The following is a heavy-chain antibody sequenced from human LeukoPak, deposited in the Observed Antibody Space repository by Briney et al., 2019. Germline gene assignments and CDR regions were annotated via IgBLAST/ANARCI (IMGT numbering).Heavy chain of an antibody. CDR3: ATARSVSGYDLFDY. Sequence: PSETLSLTCAVYGGSFSGYYWSWIRQPPGKGLEWIGEINHSGSTNYNPSLKSRVTISVDTSKNQFSLKLSSVTAADTAVYYCATARSVSGYDLFDYWGQVTLVTVSS. D-gene: IGHD5-12*01. V-gene: IGHV4-34*01. CDR2: INHSGST. J-gene: IGHJ4*02. CDR1: GGSFSGYY.